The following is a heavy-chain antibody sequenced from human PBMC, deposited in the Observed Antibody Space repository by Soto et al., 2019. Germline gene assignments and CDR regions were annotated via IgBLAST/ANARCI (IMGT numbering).Heavy chain of an antibody. CDR2: IYSSGGT. V-gene: IGHV4-31*03. D-gene: IGHD3-16*01. J-gene: IGHJ6*02. CDR3: ARDGGDYYGLDA. CDR1: GGSITSAGYY. Sequence: QVQLQESGPGLVKPSQTLALTCTVSGGSITSAGYYWTWIRHLPGKGLEWIGNIYSSGGTHYNPSLRSRXXRXVXXSKNQFSLKLSSVTAADTAMYYCARDGGDYYGLDAWGQGTTATVSS.